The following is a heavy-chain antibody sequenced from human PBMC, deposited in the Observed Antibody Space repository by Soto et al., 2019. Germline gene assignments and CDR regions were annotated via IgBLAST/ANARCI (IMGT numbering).Heavy chain of an antibody. CDR3: ARIGGYHGPLDY. CDR1: GVSISSYF. CDR2: TYHRGST. Sequence: SETLSRTCSVSGVSISSYFWSWIRQAPGRGLEWIGYTYHRGSTNYSPSLKSRVAISLDTSENQFPLKVNSVTAADTAVYYCARIGGYHGPLDYWGQGTPVTVSS. J-gene: IGHJ4*02. D-gene: IGHD6-25*01. V-gene: IGHV4-59*01.